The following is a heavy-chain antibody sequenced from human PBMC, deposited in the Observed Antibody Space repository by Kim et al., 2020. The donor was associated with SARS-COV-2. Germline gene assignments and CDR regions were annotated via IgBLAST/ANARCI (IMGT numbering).Heavy chain of an antibody. V-gene: IGHV1-18*01. Sequence: ASVKVSCKASGYTFTSYGISWVRQAPGQGLEWMGWISAYNGNTNYAQKLQGRVTMTTDTSTSTAYMELRSLRSDDTAVYYCASAVELELRGSYGMDVWGQGTTVTVSS. CDR1: GYTFTSYG. J-gene: IGHJ6*02. CDR3: ASAVELELRGSYGMDV. CDR2: ISAYNGNT. D-gene: IGHD1-7*01.